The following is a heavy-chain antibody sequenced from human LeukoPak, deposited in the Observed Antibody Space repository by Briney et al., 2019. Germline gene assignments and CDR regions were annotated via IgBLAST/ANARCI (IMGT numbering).Heavy chain of an antibody. CDR2: IYYSGST. J-gene: IGHJ4*02. Sequence: KPSETLSLTCTVSGGSISSSSYSWGWIRQPPGKGLEWIGSIYYSGSTYYNPSLKSRVTISVDTSKNQFSLKLSSVTAADTAVYYCAGPYYDSSGYYAWGQGTLVTVSS. D-gene: IGHD3-22*01. CDR3: AGPYYDSSGYYA. V-gene: IGHV4-39*01. CDR1: GGSISSSSYS.